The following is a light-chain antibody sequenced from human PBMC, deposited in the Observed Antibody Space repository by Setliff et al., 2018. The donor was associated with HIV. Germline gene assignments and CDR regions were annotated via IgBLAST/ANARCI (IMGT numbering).Light chain of an antibody. V-gene: IGLV2-14*01. CDR1: NSDVGGYNY. CDR2: AVS. J-gene: IGLJ1*01. CDR3: TSYTKTNTTTRV. Sequence: QSALTQPASVSGSPGQSITISCTGTNSDVGGYNYVSWYQHHPGKAPKLMIFAVSNRPSGVSHRFSGSKSGNTASLTISGLQAEDEADYFCTSYTKTNTTTRVFGTGTKVTVL.